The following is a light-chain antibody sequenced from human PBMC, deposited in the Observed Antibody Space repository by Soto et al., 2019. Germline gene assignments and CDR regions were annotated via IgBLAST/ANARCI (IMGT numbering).Light chain of an antibody. CDR1: QSVYNN. CDR3: QQYHMWPLT. CDR2: GES. J-gene: IGKJ4*01. V-gene: IGKV3-15*01. Sequence: EIVMTQSPATLSLSPGESATLSCRASQSVYNNLAWYQQKTGQAPRILIYGESTRAGGIPARFSGSGSGTELNLTISRLQSEDVGVYFCQQYHMWPLTSGGGTKVDIK.